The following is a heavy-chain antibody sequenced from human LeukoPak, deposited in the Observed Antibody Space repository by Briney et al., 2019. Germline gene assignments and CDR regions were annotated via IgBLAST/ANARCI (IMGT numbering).Heavy chain of an antibody. CDR3: ARDVGEYCSSVSCYASDY. D-gene: IGHD2-2*01. CDR2: INPSSGGT. Sequence: ASVKVSCKASGGTFSSYAISWVRQAPGQGLEWMGWINPSSGGTNYAQKCQGRVTMTRDTSISTAYMELSRLRSDDTAVYYCARDVGEYCSSVSCYASDYWGQGTLVTVSS. J-gene: IGHJ4*02. CDR1: GGTFSSYA. V-gene: IGHV1-2*02.